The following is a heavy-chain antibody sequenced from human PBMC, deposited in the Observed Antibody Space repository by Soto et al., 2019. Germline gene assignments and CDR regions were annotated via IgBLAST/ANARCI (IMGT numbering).Heavy chain of an antibody. CDR2: IYYSGST. Sequence: PSETLSLTCTVSGGSISSGDYYWSWIRQPPGKGLEWIGYIYYSGSTYYNPSLKSRVTISVDTSKNQFSLKTTSVTAADTAVYYCAMYRIPDYGMDVWGQGTTVTVSS. D-gene: IGHD2-2*01. J-gene: IGHJ6*02. V-gene: IGHV4-30-4*01. CDR3: AMYRIPDYGMDV. CDR1: GGSISSGDYY.